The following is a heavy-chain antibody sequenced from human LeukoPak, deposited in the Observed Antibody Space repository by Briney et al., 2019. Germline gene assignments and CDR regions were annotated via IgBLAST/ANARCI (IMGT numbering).Heavy chain of an antibody. D-gene: IGHD3-10*01. Sequence: SETLSLTCTVSGGSISSSSYYWGWIRQPPGKGLEWIGSIYYSGSTYYNPSLKSRVTISVDTSKNQFSLKLSSVTAADTAVYFCAVVVIGGSLGIYSDYWGQGTLVTVSS. J-gene: IGHJ4*02. V-gene: IGHV4-39*07. CDR1: GGSISSSSYY. CDR3: AVVVIGGSLGIYSDY. CDR2: IYYSGST.